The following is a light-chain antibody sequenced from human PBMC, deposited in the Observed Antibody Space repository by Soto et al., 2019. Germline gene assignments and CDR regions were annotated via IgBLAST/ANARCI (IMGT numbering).Light chain of an antibody. Sequence: DIVMTQSPDSLAVSLGERATINCKSSQSVLYSSNNKNYLAWYQQKPGQPPKLLIYWASTWESGVPDRFSGSGSGTDFTLTISSLQAEDVAVYYCQQYYSTPSGFGGGTKVEIK. CDR2: WAS. CDR1: QSVLYSSNNKNY. V-gene: IGKV4-1*01. CDR3: QQYYSTPSG. J-gene: IGKJ4*01.